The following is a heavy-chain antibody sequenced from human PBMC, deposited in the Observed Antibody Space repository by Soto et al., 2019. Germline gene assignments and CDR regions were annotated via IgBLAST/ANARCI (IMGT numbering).Heavy chain of an antibody. V-gene: IGHV4-59*01. J-gene: IGHJ6*02. CDR1: GGSISSYY. CDR2: IYYSGRT. D-gene: IGHD3-3*01. CDR3: ARGNYDFWSGYYYYYYGMDV. Sequence: PSETMSLTCTVSGGSISSYYWSWIRQPPGKGLEWIGYIYYSGRTNYNPSLKSRVTISVDTSKNQFSLKLSSVTAADTAVYYCARGNYDFWSGYYYYYYGMDVWGQGTTVTVSS.